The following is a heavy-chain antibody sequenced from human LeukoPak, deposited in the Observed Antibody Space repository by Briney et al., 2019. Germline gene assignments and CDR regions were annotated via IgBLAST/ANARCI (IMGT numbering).Heavy chain of an antibody. D-gene: IGHD3-22*01. V-gene: IGHV3-23*01. CDR3: GIRDTSDYYVF. CDR2: ISAGGVST. Sequence: AGGSLRLSCAASGFTFSSYAMSWVRQAPGKGLEWVSAISAGGVSTYYADSVKGRFTISRDNSKNTLYLQMNGLRADDTAVYYCGIRDTSDYYVFWGQGTLVTVSS. CDR1: GFTFSSYA. J-gene: IGHJ4*02.